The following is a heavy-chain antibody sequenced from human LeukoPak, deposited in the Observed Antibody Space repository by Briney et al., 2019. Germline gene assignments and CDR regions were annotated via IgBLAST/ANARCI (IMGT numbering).Heavy chain of an antibody. CDR2: ISGSGGST. J-gene: IGHJ4*02. CDR1: GFTFSSYA. CDR3: ARDYGGNPGR. D-gene: IGHD4-23*01. Sequence: PGGSLRLSCAASGFTFSSYAMSWVRQAPGKGLEWVSAISGSGGSTYYADSVKGRFTISRDNSKNTLYLQVNSLRAEDTAVYYCARDYGGNPGRWGQGTLVTVSS. V-gene: IGHV3-23*01.